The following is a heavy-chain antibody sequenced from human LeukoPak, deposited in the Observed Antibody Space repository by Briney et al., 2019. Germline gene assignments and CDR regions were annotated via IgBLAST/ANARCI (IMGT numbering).Heavy chain of an antibody. J-gene: IGHJ4*02. V-gene: IGHV4-61*02. CDR2: IYTSGTT. CDR3: ARDPWFYYDSGGYFQT. CDR1: GGSISSGSYY. Sequence: PSQTLSLTCTVSGGSISSGSYYWGWIRQPAGKGLEWIGRIYTSGTTNYNPSLNSRVTISVDTSNNQFSLKLSSVTAADTAVYYCARDPWFYYDSGGYFQTWGQGTLVTVSS. D-gene: IGHD3-22*01.